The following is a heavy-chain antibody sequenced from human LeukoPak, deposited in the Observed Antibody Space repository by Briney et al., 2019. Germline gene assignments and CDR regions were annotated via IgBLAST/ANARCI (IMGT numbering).Heavy chain of an antibody. CDR3: AKATQGDIVVVPAASMDV. CDR2: ISGSGGST. CDR1: GYTFSSYA. J-gene: IGHJ6*03. D-gene: IGHD2-2*01. V-gene: IGHV3-23*01. Sequence: PGGSLRLSCAASGYTFSSYAMSWVRQAPGKGLEWVSAISGSGGSTYYADSVKGRFTISRDNSKNKLYLQMNSLRAEDTAVYYCAKATQGDIVVVPAASMDVWGKGTTVTVSS.